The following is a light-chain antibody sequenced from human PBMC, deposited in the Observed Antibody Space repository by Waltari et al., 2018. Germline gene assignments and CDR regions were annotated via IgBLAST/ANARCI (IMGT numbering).Light chain of an antibody. CDR1: QSLLHSIGYDY. J-gene: IGKJ2*03. V-gene: IGKV2-28*01. CDR3: MQALQTPIS. Sequence: DIVMTQSPLSLPVTPGEPASISCRSSQSLLHSIGYDYLDWYLQKPGQSPQLLIYLGSNRASGVPYRFSGSGSGTDFTLKISRVEAEDVGVYYCMQALQTPISFGQGTKLEIK. CDR2: LGS.